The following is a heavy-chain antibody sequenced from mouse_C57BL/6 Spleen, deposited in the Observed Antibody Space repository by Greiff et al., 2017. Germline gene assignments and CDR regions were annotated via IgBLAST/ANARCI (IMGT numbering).Heavy chain of an antibody. CDR1: GFTFSSYA. CDR2: ISDGGSYT. D-gene: IGHD1-1*01. CDR3: ASDYGSSLFAC. V-gene: IGHV5-4*01. Sequence: EVQLVESGGGLVKPGGSLKLSCAASGFTFSSYAMSWVRQTPEKRLEWVATISDGGSYTYYPDNVKGRFTISRDNAKNNLYLQMSHLKSEDTALYYCASDYGSSLFACWGQGTLVTVAA. J-gene: IGHJ3*01.